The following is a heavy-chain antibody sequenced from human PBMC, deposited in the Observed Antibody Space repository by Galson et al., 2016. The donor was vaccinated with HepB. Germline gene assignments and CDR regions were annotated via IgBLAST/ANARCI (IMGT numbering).Heavy chain of an antibody. CDR3: ARMPYYRWLPDY. J-gene: IGHJ4*02. CDR2: IDWDDDK. V-gene: IGHV2-70*04. CDR1: GFSLSTSGMR. D-gene: IGHD5-24*01. Sequence: PALVKPTQTLTLTCTFSGFSLSTSGMRVAWIRQPPGKALEWLARIDWDDDKLYSTSLQTRLTISQDTSKAQVVLTMTNMGPGDTATYYCARMPYYRWLPDYWVQGTLVTVSS.